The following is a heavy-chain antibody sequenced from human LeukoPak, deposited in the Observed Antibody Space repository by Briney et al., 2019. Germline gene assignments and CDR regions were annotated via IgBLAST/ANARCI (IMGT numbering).Heavy chain of an antibody. CDR2: ISGSGGST. V-gene: IGHV3-23*01. CDR1: GFTFSSYA. D-gene: IGHD3-22*01. CDR3: AKDLGECYYDSYNWFDP. Sequence: GGSLRLSCAASGFTFSSYAMSWVRQAPGKGLEWVSAISGSGGSTYYADSVKGRFTISRDNSKNTLYLQMNSLRAEDTAVYYCAKDLGECYYDSYNWFDPWGQGTLVTVSS. J-gene: IGHJ5*02.